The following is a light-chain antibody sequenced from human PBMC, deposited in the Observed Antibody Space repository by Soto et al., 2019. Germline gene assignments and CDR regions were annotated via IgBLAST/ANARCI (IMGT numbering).Light chain of an antibody. CDR1: SSNIGNNY. CDR2: RNN. J-gene: IGLJ2*01. Sequence: QSVLTQPPSASGTPGQRVTISCSGSSSNIGNNYVYWYQMVPGTAPKLLIYRNNQRPSGVPDRFSGSRSGTSASLAISGLRSEDEADYYCAAWDDSLSGRGVFGGGTQLTV. CDR3: AAWDDSLSGRGV. V-gene: IGLV1-47*01.